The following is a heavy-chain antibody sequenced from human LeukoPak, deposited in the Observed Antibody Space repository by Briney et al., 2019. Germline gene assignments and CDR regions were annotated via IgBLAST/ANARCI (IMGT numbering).Heavy chain of an antibody. Sequence: NPSQTLSLTCTVSGGSISSGGYYCSWIRQHPGKGLEWIGYIYYSGSTYYNPSLKSRVTISVDTSKNQFSLKLSSVTAADTAVYYCARSITGTTLPFDYWGRNPGHRLL. J-gene: IGHJ4*01. V-gene: IGHV4-31*03. CDR3: ARSITGTTLPFDY. CDR1: GGSISSGGYY. CDR2: IYYSGST. D-gene: IGHD1-20*01.